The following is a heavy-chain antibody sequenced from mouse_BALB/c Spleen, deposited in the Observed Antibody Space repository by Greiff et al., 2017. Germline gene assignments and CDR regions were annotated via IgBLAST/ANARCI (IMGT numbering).Heavy chain of an antibody. CDR1: GYSITSGYY. J-gene: IGHJ2*01. CDR2: ISYDGSN. D-gene: IGHD2-10*02. V-gene: IGHV3-6*02. Sequence: EVQLQQSGPGLVKPSQSLSLTCSVTGYSITSGYYWNWIRQFPGNKLEWMGYISYDGSNNYNPSLKNRISITRDTSKNQFFLKLNSVTTEDTATYYCAREKYGNYGYWGQGTTLTVSS. CDR3: AREKYGNYGY.